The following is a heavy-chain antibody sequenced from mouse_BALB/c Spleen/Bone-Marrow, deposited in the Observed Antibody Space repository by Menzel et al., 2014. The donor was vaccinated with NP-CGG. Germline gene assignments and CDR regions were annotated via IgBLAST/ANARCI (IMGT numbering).Heavy chain of an antibody. V-gene: IGHV5-9-4*01. CDR2: ISSGGSYT. Sequence: EVKLVESGGGLVKPGGSLKLSCAASGFTFSSYAMSWVRQSPDKRPEWVAEISSGGSYTYYPDTVTGRFTISRDNAKNTLYLEMSSLRSEDTAMYYCASGDVYFAYWGQGTLVTVSA. J-gene: IGHJ3*01. CDR3: ASGDVYFAY. CDR1: GFTFSSYA.